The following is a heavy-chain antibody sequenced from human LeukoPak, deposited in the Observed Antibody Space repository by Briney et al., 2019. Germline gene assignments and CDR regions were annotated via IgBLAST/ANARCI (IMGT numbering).Heavy chain of an antibody. J-gene: IGHJ3*01. D-gene: IGHD2-15*01. V-gene: IGHV3-7*05. Sequence: HPGGSLRLSCAASGFTFSSYWMTWVRQAPGKGLEWVANIKQDESEKYYVDSVRGRFTISRDNAKNSLYLQMTSLRAEDTAVYYCARKGCFGSRCHDASDVWGQGTMVTVSS. CDR3: ARKGCFGSRCHDASDV. CDR1: GFTFSSYW. CDR2: IKQDESEK.